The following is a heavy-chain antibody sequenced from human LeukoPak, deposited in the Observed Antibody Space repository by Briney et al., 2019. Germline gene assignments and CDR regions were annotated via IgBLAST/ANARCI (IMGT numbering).Heavy chain of an antibody. V-gene: IGHV1-69*04. Sequence: SVKVSCKASGGTFSSYAISWVRQAPGQGLEWMGRIIPILGIANYAQKFQGRVTITADKSTSTAYMELRSLRSDDTALYYCARERGYSSSWYEDYWGQGTLVTVSS. CDR3: ARERGYSSSWYEDY. J-gene: IGHJ4*02. CDR2: IIPILGIA. D-gene: IGHD6-13*01. CDR1: GGTFSSYA.